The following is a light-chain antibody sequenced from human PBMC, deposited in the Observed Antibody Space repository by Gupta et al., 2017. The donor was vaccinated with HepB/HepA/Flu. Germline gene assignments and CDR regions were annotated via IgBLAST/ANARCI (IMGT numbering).Light chain of an antibody. CDR3: QVWASTYHPRYF. V-gene: IGLV3-21*02. J-gene: IGLJ1*01. CDR2: NDS. CDR1: NVGSRS. Sequence: SFELTQPPSVSVAPGQTATVTCGGENVGSRSVHWYQHKAGQAPVLVIYNDSDRPSGIPERFYGSNSGNTASLTIAGVEAGDEADYYCQVWASTYHPRYFFGTGTTLTVL.